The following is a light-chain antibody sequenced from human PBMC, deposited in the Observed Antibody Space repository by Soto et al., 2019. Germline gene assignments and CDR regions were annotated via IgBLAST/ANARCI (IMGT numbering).Light chain of an antibody. CDR1: QSVTSD. CDR2: GAS. CDR3: QQYRNWPRT. J-gene: IGKJ1*01. V-gene: IGKV3-15*01. Sequence: EIVMTQSPATLSVSPGESATLSCRASQSVTSDLAWYQQKPGQAPRLLVYGASTKATDMPGRFSGRGSGTEFTLTINNLQSEDFAVYYCQQYRNWPRTFGQGTKVDIK.